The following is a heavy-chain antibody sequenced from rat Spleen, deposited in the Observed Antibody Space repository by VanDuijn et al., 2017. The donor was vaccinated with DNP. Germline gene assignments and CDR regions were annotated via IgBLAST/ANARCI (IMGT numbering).Heavy chain of an antibody. CDR1: GHPITSNY. Sequence: EVQLQESGPGLVKPSQSLSLTCSVTGHPITSNYWGWIRKFPGNEMEWMAYISYSGITGFNPSLKSLISITRDTSKNQFFLQLNSVTTEDTAIYYCARSDSYGFPYWGQGTLVTVSS. J-gene: IGHJ3*01. D-gene: IGHD1-2*01. CDR2: ISYSGIT. V-gene: IGHV3-1*01. CDR3: ARSDSYGFPY.